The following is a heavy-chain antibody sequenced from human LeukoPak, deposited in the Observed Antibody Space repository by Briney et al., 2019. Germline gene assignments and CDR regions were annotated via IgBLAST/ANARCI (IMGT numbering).Heavy chain of an antibody. J-gene: IGHJ4*02. CDR1: GFTFTSSA. CDR3: AAAEWLVPTL. V-gene: IGHV1-58*02. D-gene: IGHD3-3*01. Sequence: TSVKVSCKASGFTFTSSAMQWVRQARGQRLEWIGWVVVGSGNTNYAQKFQERVTITRDMSTSTAYMELSSLRSEDTAVYYCAAAEWLVPTLWGQGTLVTVSS. CDR2: VVVGSGNT.